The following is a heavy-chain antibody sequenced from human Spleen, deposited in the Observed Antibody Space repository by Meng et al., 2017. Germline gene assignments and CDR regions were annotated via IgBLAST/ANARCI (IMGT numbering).Heavy chain of an antibody. CDR1: GASIATTNW. CDR3: VRIFDS. J-gene: IGHJ4*02. V-gene: IGHV4-4*02. Sequence: QGQLQESGPGLVEPSGTLSFTCAVSGASIATTNWWGWVRQPPGKGLEWIGEIHLGGRPNYSPSLKSRVTISVDKSNNELSLKLTSVTAADTAVYFCVRIFDSRAQGTLVTVSS. CDR2: IHLGGRP.